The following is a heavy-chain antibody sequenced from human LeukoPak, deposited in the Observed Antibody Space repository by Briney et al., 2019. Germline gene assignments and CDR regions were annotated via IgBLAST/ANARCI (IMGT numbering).Heavy chain of an antibody. CDR2: ISWNSGSI. V-gene: IGHV3-9*01. Sequence: PGGSLRLSCAASGFTFDDYAMHWVRQAPGKGLEWVSGISWNSGSIGYADSVKGRFTISRDNAKNSLYLQMNSLRAEDTALYYCASDSSGPWGQGTLVTVSS. J-gene: IGHJ5*02. CDR1: GFTFDDYA. CDR3: ASDSSGP. D-gene: IGHD6-25*01.